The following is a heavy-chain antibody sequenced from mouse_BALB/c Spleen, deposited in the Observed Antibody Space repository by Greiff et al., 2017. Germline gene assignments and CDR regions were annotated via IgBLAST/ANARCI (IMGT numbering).Heavy chain of an antibody. CDR1: GFTFSSYG. CDR3: ARDILYGSSPFSAMEN. J-gene: IGHJ4*01. D-gene: IGHD1-1*01. Sequence: EVHLVESGGDLVKPGGSLKLSCAASGFTFSSYGMSWVRQTPDKRLEWVATISSGGSYTYYPDSVKGRFTISRDNAKNTLYLQMSSLKSEDTAMYYCARDILYGSSPFSAMENWGQGTSVTVSA. V-gene: IGHV5-6*01. CDR2: ISSGGSYT.